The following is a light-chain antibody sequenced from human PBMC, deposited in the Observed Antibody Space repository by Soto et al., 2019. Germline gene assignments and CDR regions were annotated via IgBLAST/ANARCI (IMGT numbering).Light chain of an antibody. V-gene: IGKV3-15*01. CDR3: QHNHHWHS. Sequence: IVMTQSPATLSLSPGERATLSCRASQSVATNLAWYQQKPGQAPRLLIYEASTMATGIPARFSGSGTGTEFTLTISSLQSEDFAVYYCQHNHHWHSFGQGTNLEIK. CDR2: EAS. J-gene: IGKJ2*01. CDR1: QSVATN.